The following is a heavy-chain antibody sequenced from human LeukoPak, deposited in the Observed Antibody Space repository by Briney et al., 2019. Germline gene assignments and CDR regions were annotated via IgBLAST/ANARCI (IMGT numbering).Heavy chain of an antibody. Sequence: XETLSLTCAVYVGSLSGNKWSWIRQPQRKGREWIGEINHSGSTNYNPSLKSRVTISVDTSKNQFSLKLSSVTAADTAVYYCARDTGLWVVGATIGFDIWGQGTMVTVSS. CDR1: VGSLSGNK. V-gene: IGHV4-34*01. D-gene: IGHD1-26*01. CDR2: INHSGST. CDR3: ARDTGLWVVGATIGFDI. J-gene: IGHJ3*02.